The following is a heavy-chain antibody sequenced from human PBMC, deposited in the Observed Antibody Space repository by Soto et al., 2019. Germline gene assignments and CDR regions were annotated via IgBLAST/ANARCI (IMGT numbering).Heavy chain of an antibody. J-gene: IGHJ4*02. CDR2: IHGTRSII. CDR3: ARDARHADYDY. Sequence: EVQLVESGGGLVQPGGSLKLSCAVSGFTFSSHAMNWVRQAPGKGLEWVAYIHGTRSIIYYADSVKGRFTISRDNAKNSLYLQMDSLRDEDTALYYCARDARHADYDYWGQGTLVSVSS. CDR1: GFTFSSHA. V-gene: IGHV3-48*02. D-gene: IGHD3-16*01.